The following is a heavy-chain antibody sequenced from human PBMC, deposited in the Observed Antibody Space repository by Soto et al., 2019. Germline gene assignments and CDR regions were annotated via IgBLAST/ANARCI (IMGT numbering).Heavy chain of an antibody. CDR1: GYTFTSYD. V-gene: IGHV1-8*01. Sequence: QVQLVQSGAEVKKPGASVKVSCKASGYTFTSYDINWVRQATGQGLEWRGWMNPNSGNTGYAQKFQGRVTMTRNTSISTAYMERSSLRSEDTAVYYWARGAFGAAAAVGVYWGQGTLVTVSS. D-gene: IGHD6-13*01. CDR2: MNPNSGNT. CDR3: ARGAFGAAAAVGVY. J-gene: IGHJ4*02.